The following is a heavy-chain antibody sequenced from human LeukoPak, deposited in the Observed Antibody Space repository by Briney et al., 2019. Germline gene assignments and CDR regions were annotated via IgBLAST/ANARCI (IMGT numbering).Heavy chain of an antibody. V-gene: IGHV3-33*01. Sequence: PGGSLRLSCAASGFTFSSYGMHWVRQAPGKGLEWVALIWYDGNKKYFEDSVKGRFTISRDNSKNTLYLQMNSLRAEDTAVYYCARDRGYDPHYYFDYWGQGTLVTVSS. D-gene: IGHD5-12*01. J-gene: IGHJ4*02. CDR1: GFTFSSYG. CDR2: IWYDGNKK. CDR3: ARDRGYDPHYYFDY.